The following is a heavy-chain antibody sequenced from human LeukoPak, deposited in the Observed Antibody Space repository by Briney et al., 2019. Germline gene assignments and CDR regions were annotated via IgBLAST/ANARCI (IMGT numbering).Heavy chain of an antibody. J-gene: IGHJ4*02. V-gene: IGHV4-34*01. CDR2: ISHSGST. CDR3: ARGPDGYCSSASCQHYFDY. Sequence: PSETLSLTCAVYAESFSGYSYIWIRQPPGKGLDWIGKISHSGSTNYNPSLKSRVTISINTSKNQFSLKLSSVTAADTAVYYCARGPDGYCSSASCQHYFDYWGQGTLVTVPS. D-gene: IGHD2-2*03. CDR1: AESFSGYS.